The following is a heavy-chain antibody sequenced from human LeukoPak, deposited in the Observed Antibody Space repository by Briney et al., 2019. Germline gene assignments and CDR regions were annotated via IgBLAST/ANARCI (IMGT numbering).Heavy chain of an antibody. CDR2: ISWNSGSI. D-gene: IGHD6-13*01. CDR1: GFTFDDYA. J-gene: IGHJ5*02. Sequence: GRSLRLSCAASGFTFDDYAMHWVRQAPGKDLEWVSGISWNSGSIGYADSVKGRFTISRDNAKNSLYLQMNSLRAEDTALYYCAKDSRSSWFNWFDPWGQGTLVTVSS. V-gene: IGHV3-9*01. CDR3: AKDSRSSWFNWFDP.